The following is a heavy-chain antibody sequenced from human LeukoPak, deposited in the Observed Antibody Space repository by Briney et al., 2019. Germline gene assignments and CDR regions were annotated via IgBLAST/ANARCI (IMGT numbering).Heavy chain of an antibody. CDR1: GFTFSSYG. D-gene: IGHD5-12*01. J-gene: IGHJ4*02. CDR2: IRYDGSNK. CDR3: AKGATGYSGYGSFFDY. Sequence: GGSLRLSCAASGFTFSSYGMHWVRQAPGKGLEWVAFIRYDGSNKYYADSVKGRFTISRDNSKNTLYLQMNSLRAEDTAVYYSAKGATGYSGYGSFFDYWGQGTLVTVSS. V-gene: IGHV3-30*02.